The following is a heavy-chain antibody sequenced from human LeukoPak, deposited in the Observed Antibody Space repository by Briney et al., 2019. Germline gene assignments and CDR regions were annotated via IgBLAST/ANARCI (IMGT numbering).Heavy chain of an antibody. J-gene: IGHJ5*02. Sequence: PSETLSLTCTVSGGSISSYYWSWIRQPPGKGLEWIGYIYYSGSTNYNPSLKSRVTISVDTSKNQFSLKLSSVTAADTAVYYCARGGGRIAARPWYWFDPWGQGTLVTVSS. CDR1: GGSISSYY. V-gene: IGHV4-59*01. D-gene: IGHD6-6*01. CDR3: ARGGGRIAARPWYWFDP. CDR2: IYYSGST.